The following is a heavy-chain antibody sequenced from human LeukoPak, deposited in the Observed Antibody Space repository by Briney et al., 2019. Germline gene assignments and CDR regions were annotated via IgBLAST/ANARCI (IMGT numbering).Heavy chain of an antibody. Sequence: PGGSLRLSCAASGFTFSSYAMSWVRQAPGKGLEWVSAISGSGGSTYYADSVKGRFTISRDNSKNTLYLQMNSLRAEDTAVYYRAKETLSIVGANALIDYWGQGTLVTVSS. CDR1: GFTFSSYA. CDR2: ISGSGGST. D-gene: IGHD1-26*01. CDR3: AKETLSIVGANALIDY. J-gene: IGHJ4*02. V-gene: IGHV3-23*01.